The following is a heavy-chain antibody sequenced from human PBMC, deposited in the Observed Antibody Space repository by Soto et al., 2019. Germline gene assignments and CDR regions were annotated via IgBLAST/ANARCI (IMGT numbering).Heavy chain of an antibody. CDR3: ANAELSGSYYPSYCDF. V-gene: IGHV3-23*01. CDR1: GFTFSSYA. Sequence: EVQLLESGGGLVQPGGSLRLSCAASGFTFSSYAMSWVRQAPGKGLEWVSAISGSGGSTYYPDSVKGRFTISRDNSKNTLYLKMNSLRAEDTAVYYCANAELSGSYYPSYCDFWGQGSLVTVSS. CDR2: ISGSGGST. J-gene: IGHJ4*02. D-gene: IGHD1-26*01.